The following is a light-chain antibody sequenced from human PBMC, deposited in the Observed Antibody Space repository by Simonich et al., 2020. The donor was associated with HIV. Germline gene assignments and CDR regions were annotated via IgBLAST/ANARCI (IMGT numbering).Light chain of an antibody. CDR3: QQYNNWPLT. CDR1: RSVSSN. Sequence: EIVMTQSPATLSVSPGERATLSCRASRSVSSNLAWYQQKPGKAPSLLIHGASTRATGIPARFSGSGSGTEFTLTISSLQSEDFAVYHCQQYNNWPLTFGGGTKVEIK. J-gene: IGKJ4*01. CDR2: GAS. V-gene: IGKV3-15*01.